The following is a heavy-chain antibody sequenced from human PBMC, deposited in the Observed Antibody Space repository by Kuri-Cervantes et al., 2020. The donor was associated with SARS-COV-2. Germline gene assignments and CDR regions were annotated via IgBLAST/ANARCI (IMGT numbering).Heavy chain of an antibody. Sequence: SVKVSCKASGGTFHSNAITWVRQAPGQGLEWMGGFSPVLDTPHYAQKFQGRVTITTDESTTTAFMELSRLRSDDTAVYYCARGNGSGSGGWFDPWGQGTLVTVSS. J-gene: IGHJ5*02. CDR1: GGTFHSNA. CDR3: ARGNGSGSGGWFDP. D-gene: IGHD3-10*01. V-gene: IGHV1-69*05. CDR2: FSPVLDTP.